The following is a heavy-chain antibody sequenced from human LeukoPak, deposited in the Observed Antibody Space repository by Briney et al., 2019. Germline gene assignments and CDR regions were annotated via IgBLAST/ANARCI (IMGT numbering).Heavy chain of an antibody. CDR3: ARRLGYCSGGSCYYYYYMDV. CDR2: IYYSGST. Sequence: PSETLSLTCTVSAGSISTSSYYWGWIRQPPGKGLEWIGSIYYSGSTYYNPSLKSRVTISVDTSKNQFSLKLSSVTAADTAVYYCARRLGYCSGGSCYYYYYMDVWGKGTTATISS. CDR1: AGSISTSSYY. J-gene: IGHJ6*03. V-gene: IGHV4-39*07. D-gene: IGHD2-15*01.